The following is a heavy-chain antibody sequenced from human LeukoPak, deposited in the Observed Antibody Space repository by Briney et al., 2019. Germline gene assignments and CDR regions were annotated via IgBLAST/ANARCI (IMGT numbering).Heavy chain of an antibody. D-gene: IGHD2-2*01. CDR1: GGTFSSYA. V-gene: IGHV1-69*13. CDR3: AAGTHSTSCYDY. Sequence: ASVKVSCKASGGTFSSYAISWVRQAPGQGLEWMGGIIPIFGTANYAQKFQGRVTITADESTSTAYMELSSLRSEDTAVYYCAAGTHSTSCYDYWGQGTLVTVSS. CDR2: IIPIFGTA. J-gene: IGHJ4*02.